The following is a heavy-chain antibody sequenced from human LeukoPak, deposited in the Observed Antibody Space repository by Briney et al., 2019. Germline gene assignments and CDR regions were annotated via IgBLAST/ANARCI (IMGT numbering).Heavy chain of an antibody. J-gene: IGHJ4*02. D-gene: IGHD3-9*01. CDR1: GYTFTSYY. CDR3: ARAIFDILTGYSYYFDY. V-gene: IGHV1-46*01. CDR2: INPSGGST. Sequence: ASVKVSCKASGYTFTSYYMHWVRQAPGQGLEWMGIINPSGGSTSYAQKFQGRVTMTRDTSTSTVYMELSSLRSEDTAVYYCARAIFDILTGYSYYFDYWGQGTLVTVSS.